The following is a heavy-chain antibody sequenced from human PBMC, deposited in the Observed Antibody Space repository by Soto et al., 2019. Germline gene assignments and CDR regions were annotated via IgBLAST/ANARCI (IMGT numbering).Heavy chain of an antibody. J-gene: IGHJ6*02. CDR2: SSSRTYI. CDR3: AKDRVSSGYYLRFHYYYGMDV. V-gene: IGHV3-21*01. CDR1: GLTFSNYC. Sequence: GGSLRLSCAASGLTFSNYCMNWVRQAPGKGLEWVSSSSSRTYIYFADSVKGRFTNSRDNAKNSLYLQVNSLRAEDTAVYYCAKDRVSSGYYLRFHYYYGMDVWGQGTTVTVSS. D-gene: IGHD3-22*01.